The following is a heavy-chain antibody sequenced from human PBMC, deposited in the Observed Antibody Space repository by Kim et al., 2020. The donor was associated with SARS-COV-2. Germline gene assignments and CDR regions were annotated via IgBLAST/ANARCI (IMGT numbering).Heavy chain of an antibody. CDR3: ASRGIGYTSGWYAY. Sequence: GGSLRLSCAVSGFTFSSYEMNWVRQAPGKGLEWVSYISSSGSTIYYADSVKGRFTISRDNAKNALYLQMNSLRDEDTAVYYCASRGIGYTSGWYAYGGQGTLVTVSS. CDR1: GFTFSSYE. V-gene: IGHV3-48*03. J-gene: IGHJ4*02. CDR2: ISSSGSTI. D-gene: IGHD6-19*01.